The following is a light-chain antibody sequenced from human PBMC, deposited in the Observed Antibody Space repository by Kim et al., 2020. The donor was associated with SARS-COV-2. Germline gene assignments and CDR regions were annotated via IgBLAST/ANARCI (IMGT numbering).Light chain of an antibody. CDR2: KTS. Sequence: DIQMTQSPSTLSASIGDSVTITCRASQSISTWLAWYQQKPGRAPKLLIHKTSSLEPGVSSRFSDSGSGTEFTLTISSLQPDDYATYYCQRYNTPPWTFGQGTKLEI. CDR3: QRYNTPPWT. J-gene: IGKJ1*01. V-gene: IGKV1-5*03. CDR1: QSISTW.